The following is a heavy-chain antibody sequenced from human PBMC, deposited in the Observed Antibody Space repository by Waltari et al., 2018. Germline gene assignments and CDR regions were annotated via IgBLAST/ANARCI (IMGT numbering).Heavy chain of an antibody. D-gene: IGHD6-19*01. CDR1: GSSISSYY. CDR3: ARVRVGSGWPHHVDY. J-gene: IGHJ4*02. CDR2: IYYSGST. Sequence: QVQLPESGPGLVKPSETLSLTCPVSGSSISSYYWSWIRQPPGKGLEWIGYIYYSGSTNYNPSLKSRVTRSVDTSKNQFSLKLSSVTAADTAVYYWARVRVGSGWPHHVDYWGQGTLVTVSS. V-gene: IGHV4-59*01.